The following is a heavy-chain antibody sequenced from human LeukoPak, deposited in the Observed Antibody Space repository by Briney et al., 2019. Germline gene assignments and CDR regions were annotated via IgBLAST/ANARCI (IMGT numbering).Heavy chain of an antibody. CDR3: ARAYYYDSSGYYSTQSPFDY. CDR1: GFTFSSYA. Sequence: PGGSLRLSCAASGFTFSSYAMHWVRQAPGKGLEWVVVISYDGSNKYYADSVKGRFTISRDNSKNTLYLQMNSLGAEDTAVYYCARAYYYDSSGYYSTQSPFDYWGQGTLVTVSS. D-gene: IGHD3-22*01. V-gene: IGHV3-30-3*01. J-gene: IGHJ4*02. CDR2: ISYDGSNK.